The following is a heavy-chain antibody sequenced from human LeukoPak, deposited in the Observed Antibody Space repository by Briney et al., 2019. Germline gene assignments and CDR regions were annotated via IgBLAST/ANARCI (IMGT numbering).Heavy chain of an antibody. CDR2: ITSHDATI. J-gene: IGHJ3*02. CDR3: ARPYGSSGYYYFYAFDI. D-gene: IGHD3-22*01. CDR1: GFTFSDYY. Sequence: PGGSLRLSCTASGFTFSDYYMNRIRLTPGKGLEWVAFITSHDATIYYADSVKGRFTISRDNAKNSLYLQMNSLRAEDTAVYYCARPYGSSGYYYFYAFDIWGQGTMVTVSS. V-gene: IGHV3-11*01.